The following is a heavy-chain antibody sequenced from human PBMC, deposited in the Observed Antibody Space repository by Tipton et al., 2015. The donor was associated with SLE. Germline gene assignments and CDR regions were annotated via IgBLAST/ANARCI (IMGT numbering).Heavy chain of an antibody. CDR1: GGSFSGYY. V-gene: IGHV4-34*01. D-gene: IGHD3-3*01. CDR2: INHSGST. CDR3: ARTPLEWLVYFDY. J-gene: IGHJ4*02. Sequence: AGLVKPSETLSLTCAVYGGSFSGYYWSWIRRPPGKGLEWIGEINHSGSTNYTPSLKSRATISVDASKNQFSLKLTSVTAADTAVYYCARTPLEWLVYFDYWGQGTLVTVSS.